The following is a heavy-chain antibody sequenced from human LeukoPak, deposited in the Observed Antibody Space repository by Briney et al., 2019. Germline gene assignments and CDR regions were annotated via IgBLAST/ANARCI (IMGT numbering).Heavy chain of an antibody. V-gene: IGHV4-39*01. CDR1: GGPISSSSYY. J-gene: IGHJ5*02. D-gene: IGHD3-10*01. CDR3: ARRGYYGSGRAPGFDP. CDR2: IYYTGST. Sequence: SETLSLTCTVSGGPISSSSYYWGWIRQPPGKGLEWIGSIYYTGSTNHNPSLKSRVTISVDTSKNQFSLKLRSATAADTAVYYCARRGYYGSGRAPGFDPWGQGTLVTVSS.